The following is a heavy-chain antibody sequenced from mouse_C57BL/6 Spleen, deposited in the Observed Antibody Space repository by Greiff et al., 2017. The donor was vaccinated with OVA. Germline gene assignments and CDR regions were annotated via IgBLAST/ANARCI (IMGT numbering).Heavy chain of an antibody. CDR1: GYTFTSYW. CDR2: IDPSDSYT. J-gene: IGHJ2*01. V-gene: IGHV1-59*01. CDR3: AREGEALGY. Sequence: QVQLQQPGAELVRPGTSVKLSCKASGYTFTSYWMPWVKQRPGQGLEWIGVIDPSDSYTNYNQKFKGKATLTVDTSSSTAYMQLSSLTSEDSAVYYCAREGEALGYWGQGTTLTVSS.